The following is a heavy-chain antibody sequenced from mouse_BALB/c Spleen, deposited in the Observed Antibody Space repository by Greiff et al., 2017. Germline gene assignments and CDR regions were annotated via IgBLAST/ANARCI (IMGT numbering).Heavy chain of an antibody. D-gene: IGHD2-3*01. CDR1: GFTFSSYA. CDR2: ISSGGSYT. CDR3: ARDDGYSSFDY. J-gene: IGHJ2*01. V-gene: IGHV5-9-4*01. Sequence: EVMLVESGGGLVKPGGSLKLSCAASGFTFSSYAMSWVRQSPEKRLEWVAEISSGGSYTYYPDTVTGRFTISRDNAKNTLYLEMSSLRSEDTAMYYCARDDGYSSFDYWGQGTTLTVSS.